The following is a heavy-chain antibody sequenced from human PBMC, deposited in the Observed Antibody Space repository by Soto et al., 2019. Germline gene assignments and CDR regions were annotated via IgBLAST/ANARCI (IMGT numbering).Heavy chain of an antibody. CDR2: INPNSGGT. CDR1: GYTFTGYY. D-gene: IGHD6-19*01. V-gene: IGHV1-2*04. J-gene: IGHJ4*02. CDR3: ATSRVSIAVAGETEYYFDY. Sequence: SVEVSFKASGYTFTGYYMHWVREAPGQGLEWMGWINPNSGGTNYAQKFQGWVTMTRDTSISTAYMELSRLRSDDTAVYYCATSRVSIAVAGETEYYFDYWGQGTLVTVSS.